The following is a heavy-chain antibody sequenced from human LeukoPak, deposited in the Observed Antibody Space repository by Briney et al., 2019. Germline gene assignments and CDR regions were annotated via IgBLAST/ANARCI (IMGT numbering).Heavy chain of an antibody. CDR3: AKDGYSGYGYYFDF. Sequence: GGSLRLSCAASGFSFSSYWMHWVRQAPGKGLVWVSRLNTDGSSTNYADSVKGRFTISRDNAKNTLYLQMNSLRAEDTAIYYCAKDGYSGYGYYFDFWGQGTLVTVSS. CDR2: LNTDGSST. D-gene: IGHD5-12*01. V-gene: IGHV3-74*01. J-gene: IGHJ4*02. CDR1: GFSFSSYW.